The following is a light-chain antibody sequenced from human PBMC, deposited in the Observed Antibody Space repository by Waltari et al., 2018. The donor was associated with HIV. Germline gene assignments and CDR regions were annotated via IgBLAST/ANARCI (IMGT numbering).Light chain of an antibody. V-gene: IGLV2-18*02. Sequence: QSALTQPLAVSGSPGQSVTISCTGTNSAIGTYNRVCWYHPTPGPAPKLMIYDVNSRPSGGPDRFYGSKAGNTASLTISGLQAEDEGDYYCSSYTTTTARVFGTGTKVTVL. CDR1: NSAIGTYNR. J-gene: IGLJ1*01. CDR3: SSYTTTTARV. CDR2: DVN.